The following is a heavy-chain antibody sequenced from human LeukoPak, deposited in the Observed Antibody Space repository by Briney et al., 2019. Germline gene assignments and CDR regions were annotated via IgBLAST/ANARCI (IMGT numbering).Heavy chain of an antibody. CDR2: IIPIFGTA. Sequence: ASVKVSCKSSGGTFSSYAISWVRQAPGQGLEWMGGIIPIFGTANYAQKFQGRVTITADESTSTAYLELSRMRSEDTAVYYCESPGDYDSELHYFDYWGQGTLVTVSS. J-gene: IGHJ4*02. CDR1: GGTFSSYA. CDR3: ESPGDYDSELHYFDY. D-gene: IGHD3-22*01. V-gene: IGHV1-69*13.